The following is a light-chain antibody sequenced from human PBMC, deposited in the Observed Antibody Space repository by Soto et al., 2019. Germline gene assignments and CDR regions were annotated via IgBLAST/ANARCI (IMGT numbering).Light chain of an antibody. Sequence: QSVLTQPASVSGSPGQSITISCTGTSSDVGNYNLVSWYQQFPGKAPKLIISEGSRRPSGVSHRFSGSKSGNTASQPISGLQAEDEADYYCCSYAGSFTFDVFGGGTKLTVL. CDR3: CSYAGSFTFDV. V-gene: IGLV2-23*03. J-gene: IGLJ2*01. CDR2: EGS. CDR1: SSDVGNYNL.